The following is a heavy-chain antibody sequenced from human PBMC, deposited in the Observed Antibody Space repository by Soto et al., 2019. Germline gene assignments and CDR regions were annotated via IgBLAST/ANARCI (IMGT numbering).Heavy chain of an antibody. D-gene: IGHD5-18*01. Sequence: EVQLVQSGAEMKKPGESLKISCKASGYRFTSYWIGWLRQMPGKGLEWMGIIYPGDSESRYSPSFRGQVTISVDKSISTAYLQWDSLRASDSAMYYCVTPSAREGSSDDFDLWGQGKMVTVSS. CDR1: GYRFTSYW. CDR3: VTPSAREGSSDDFDL. V-gene: IGHV5-51*01. CDR2: IYPGDSES. J-gene: IGHJ3*01.